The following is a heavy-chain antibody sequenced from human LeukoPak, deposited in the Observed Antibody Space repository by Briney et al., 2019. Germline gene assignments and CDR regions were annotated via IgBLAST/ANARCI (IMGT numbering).Heavy chain of an antibody. CDR3: ARAAAHCSSTSCYENWFDP. CDR2: IYYSGST. J-gene: IGHJ5*02. D-gene: IGHD2-2*01. V-gene: IGHV4-31*03. CDR1: GGSISSGGYY. Sequence: SETLSLTCTVSGGSISSGGYYWSWIRQHPVKGLEWIGYIYYSGSTYYNPSLKSRVTISVDTSKNQFSLKLSSVTAADTAVYYCARAAAHCSSTSCYENWFDPWGQGTLVTVSS.